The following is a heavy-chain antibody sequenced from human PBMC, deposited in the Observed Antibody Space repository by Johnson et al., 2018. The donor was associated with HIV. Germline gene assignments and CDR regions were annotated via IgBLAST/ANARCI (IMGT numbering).Heavy chain of an antibody. CDR2: ISGSGDSA. J-gene: IGHJ3*02. Sequence: VQLVESGGGLVQPGGSLRLSCAASGFTFSSYAMSWVRQAPGKGLEWVSAISGSGDSAYYADSVKGRFTISRDNSKNTLYLQMNSLRVEDTAVYYCASSYSESDAFDIWGQGTMVTVSS. V-gene: IGHV3-23*04. CDR3: ASSYSESDAFDI. D-gene: IGHD3-10*01. CDR1: GFTFSSYA.